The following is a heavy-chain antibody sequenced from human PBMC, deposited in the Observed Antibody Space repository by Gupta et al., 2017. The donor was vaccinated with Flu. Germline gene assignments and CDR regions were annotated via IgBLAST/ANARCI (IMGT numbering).Heavy chain of an antibody. CDR1: GFTFGNYW. CDR3: TRVIGEDEGIDY. J-gene: IGHJ4*02. D-gene: IGHD1-26*01. Sequence: EVQLVESGGGLVQPGGSLRLSCAASGFTFGNYWMTWVRQAPGKGLEWVANIRQDGGLRNYADSVKGRFSISRDNAKYSLDLQMNSLRVEDTAVYYCTRVIGEDEGIDYWGQGTLVTVSS. CDR2: IRQDGGLR. V-gene: IGHV3-7*04.